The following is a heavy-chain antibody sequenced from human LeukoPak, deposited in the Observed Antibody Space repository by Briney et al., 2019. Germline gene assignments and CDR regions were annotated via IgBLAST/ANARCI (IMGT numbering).Heavy chain of an antibody. CDR2: ITGNSDAI. CDR1: GFTFDDYN. Sequence: SLRLSCAASGFTFDDYNMHWVRQAPGKGLEWVSGITGNSDAIDYADSVKGRFTISRDNAKNSLYLQINSLRVGDTAVYFCARVGAATFYWYYMDVWGKGTTVTVSS. V-gene: IGHV3-9*01. CDR3: ARVGAATFYWYYMDV. J-gene: IGHJ6*03. D-gene: IGHD2-15*01.